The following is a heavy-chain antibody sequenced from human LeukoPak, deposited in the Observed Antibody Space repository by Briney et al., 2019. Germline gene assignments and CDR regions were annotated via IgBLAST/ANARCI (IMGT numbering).Heavy chain of an antibody. CDR1: GGSISSSTYY. Sequence: PSQTLFLTCTVSGGSISSSTYYWGRIRQPPGKGLEWIGSIYYSGNTYYNPSLKSRVTISVDTSKNQFSLRLSSVTAADTAVYYCARVDIVVVPSATFDYWGQGTLVTVSS. CDR2: IYYSGNT. V-gene: IGHV4-39*01. D-gene: IGHD2-2*01. CDR3: ARVDIVVVPSATFDY. J-gene: IGHJ4*02.